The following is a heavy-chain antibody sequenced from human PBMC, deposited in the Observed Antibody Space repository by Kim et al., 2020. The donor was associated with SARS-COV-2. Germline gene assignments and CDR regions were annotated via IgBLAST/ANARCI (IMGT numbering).Heavy chain of an antibody. Sequence: GGSLRLSCAASGFTFSSYEMNWVRQAPGKGLEWVSYISSSGSTIYYADSVKGRFTISRDNAKNSLYLQMNSLRAEDTAVYYCAREVRMVRGVFYYYYGMDVWGQGTTVTVSS. CDR2: ISSSGSTI. CDR3: AREVRMVRGVFYYYYGMDV. CDR1: GFTFSSYE. J-gene: IGHJ6*02. D-gene: IGHD3-10*01. V-gene: IGHV3-48*03.